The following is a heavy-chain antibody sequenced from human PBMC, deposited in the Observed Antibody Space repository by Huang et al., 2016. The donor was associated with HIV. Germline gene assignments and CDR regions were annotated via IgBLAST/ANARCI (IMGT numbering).Heavy chain of an antibody. CDR2: ISYDGSNK. Sequence: QVQLVESGGGVAQPGRSLRLSCAASGFPFSGYAMHWVRQAPGKGLEWVAVISYDGSNKHYADSVKGRFTISRDNSKNTLDLQMNSLRAEDTAVYYCARDGLVSNYYYDSSGYYLGDAFDIWGQGTMVTVSS. CDR1: GFPFSGYA. D-gene: IGHD3-22*01. V-gene: IGHV3-30-3*01. CDR3: ARDGLVSNYYYDSSGYYLGDAFDI. J-gene: IGHJ3*02.